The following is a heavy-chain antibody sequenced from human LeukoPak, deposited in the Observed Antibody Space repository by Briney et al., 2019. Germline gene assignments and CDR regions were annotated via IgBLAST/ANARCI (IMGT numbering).Heavy chain of an antibody. V-gene: IGHV1-18*01. CDR2: ISANSGSA. Sequence: ASVKVSCKASGGTFSSYSINWVRQAPGQGLEWMGWISANSGSANYAQKFQGRVTMTTDTSTSTAYMDLRSLRSDDTAVYYRARVGGYYFPSDYWGQGTLVTVSS. D-gene: IGHD2-15*01. CDR3: ARVGGYYFPSDY. CDR1: GGTFSSYS. J-gene: IGHJ4*02.